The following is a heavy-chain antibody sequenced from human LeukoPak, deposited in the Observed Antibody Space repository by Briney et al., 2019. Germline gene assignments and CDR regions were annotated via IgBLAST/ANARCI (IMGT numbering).Heavy chain of an antibody. CDR2: TFPMFGTS. J-gene: IGHJ4*02. D-gene: IGHD5-18*01. CDR1: RDTFNDYA. Sequence: GASVKVSCKASRDTFNDYAITRVRQAPGQGPEWMGGTFPMFGTSTYAQKFQGRITITTDESTTTAYMELTSLTSEDTAVYYCARGKQLWNFDSWGQGTLVTVSS. CDR3: ARGKQLWNFDS. V-gene: IGHV1-69*05.